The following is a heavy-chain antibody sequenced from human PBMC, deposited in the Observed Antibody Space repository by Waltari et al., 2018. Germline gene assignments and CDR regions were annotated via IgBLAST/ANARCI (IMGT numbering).Heavy chain of an antibody. CDR2: INTKNGHP. Sequence: QVQLAQSGSELKEPGASVKVSCRTYGYTFTDYTINWVRQAPGQGLEWLGWINTKNGHPTYVQGFTGRFVFSLDTSVGTTYLQITGLKAEDTAVYFCARALLGLTNRLDVWGQGTTVTISS. V-gene: IGHV7-4-1*02. CDR3: ARALLGLTNRLDV. J-gene: IGHJ6*02. D-gene: IGHD4-17*01. CDR1: GYTFTDYT.